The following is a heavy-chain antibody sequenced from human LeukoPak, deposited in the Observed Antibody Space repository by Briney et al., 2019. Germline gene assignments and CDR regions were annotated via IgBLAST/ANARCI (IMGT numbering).Heavy chain of an antibody. D-gene: IGHD2-15*01. CDR1: GFTFTNYW. Sequence: GESLKISCKGSGFTFTNYWIAWVRQMPGKGLEWMGIIYPGDSDTRYSPSFQGQVTISADKSISTAYLQWSSLKASDTAMYYCARKGRLGYCSGGSCYLNYWGQGTLVTVSS. CDR3: ARKGRLGYCSGGSCYLNY. CDR2: IYPGDSDT. V-gene: IGHV5-51*01. J-gene: IGHJ4*02.